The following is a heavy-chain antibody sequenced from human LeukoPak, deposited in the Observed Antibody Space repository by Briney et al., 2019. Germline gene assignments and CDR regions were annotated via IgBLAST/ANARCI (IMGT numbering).Heavy chain of an antibody. CDR2: IIPIFGTA. CDR1: GGTFSSYA. V-gene: IGHV1-69*06. Sequence: SVKVSCKASGGTFSSYAISWVRQAPGQGLEWMGGIIPIFGTANYAQKFQGRVTITADKSTSTAYMELSSLRSEDTAVYYRARDYGDYVFDYWGQGTLVTVSS. CDR3: ARDYGDYVFDY. D-gene: IGHD4-17*01. J-gene: IGHJ4*02.